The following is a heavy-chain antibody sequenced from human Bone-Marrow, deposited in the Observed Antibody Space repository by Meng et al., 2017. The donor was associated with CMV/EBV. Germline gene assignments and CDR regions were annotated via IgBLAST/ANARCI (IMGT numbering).Heavy chain of an antibody. V-gene: IGHV4-61*01. CDR2: IYYSGST. CDR1: GGSVSSGSYY. CDR3: ARDTLLYYYGMDF. J-gene: IGHJ6*02. Sequence: SETLSLTCTVSGGSVSSGSYYWSWIRQPPGKGLEWIGYIYYSGSTNYNPSLKSRVTISVDTSKNQFSLKLSSVTAADTAVYYCARDTLLYYYGMDFWGQGTTVTVSS.